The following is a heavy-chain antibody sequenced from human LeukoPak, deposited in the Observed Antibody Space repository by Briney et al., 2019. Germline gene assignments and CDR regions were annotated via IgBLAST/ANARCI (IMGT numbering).Heavy chain of an antibody. CDR1: GFTFDDYA. J-gene: IGHJ4*02. CDR2: ISWNSGSI. CDR3: AKVICGGDCYSFDY. D-gene: IGHD2-21*02. V-gene: IGHV3-9*01. Sequence: GGSLRLSCAASGFTFDDYAMHWVRQAPGKGLEWVSGISWNSGSIGYADSVKGRFTISRDNAKNSLYLQMNSLRAEDTALYYCAKVICGGDCYSFDYWGQGTLVTVSS.